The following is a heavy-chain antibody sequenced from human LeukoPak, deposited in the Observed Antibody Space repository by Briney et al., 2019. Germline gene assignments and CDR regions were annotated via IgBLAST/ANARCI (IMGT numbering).Heavy chain of an antibody. CDR1: GFTFSDYY. J-gene: IGHJ6*02. CDR3: ARDLTYYYDSSGYYDPYYYYGMDV. D-gene: IGHD3-22*01. Sequence: GGSLILSCAASGFTFSDYYMSWIRQAPRKGLEWVSYISSSSSYTNYADSVKGRFTISRDNAKNSLYLQMNSLRAEDTAVYYCARDLTYYYDSSGYYDPYYYYGMDVWGQGTTVTVSS. V-gene: IGHV3-11*06. CDR2: ISSSSSYT.